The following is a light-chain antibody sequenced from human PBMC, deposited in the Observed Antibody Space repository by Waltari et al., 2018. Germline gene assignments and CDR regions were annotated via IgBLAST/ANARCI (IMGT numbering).Light chain of an antibody. CDR1: SSDLGNYNF. Sequence: QSALTQPRSVSGSPGQSVTISCSGTSSDLGNYNFVSWYQQHPGNPPKLLIYDVVKRPSGVPERFSGSKSGNTASLTISGLQTEDEGDYYCCSYAGSYTFVFGGGTQLTVL. CDR3: CSYAGSYTFV. V-gene: IGLV2-11*01. CDR2: DVV. J-gene: IGLJ7*01.